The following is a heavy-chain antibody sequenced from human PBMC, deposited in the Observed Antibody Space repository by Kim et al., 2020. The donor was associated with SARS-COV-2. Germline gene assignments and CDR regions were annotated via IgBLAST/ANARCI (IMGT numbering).Heavy chain of an antibody. J-gene: IGHJ4*02. V-gene: IGHV3-30*01. CDR2: VSYDGRNK. Sequence: GGSLRLSCAASGFAFSSYAMHWVRQAPGKGLEWVAVVSYDGRNKNYADSVKGRFTLSRDNSKNTVDLQMNSLRPEDAAVYYCTRGRIIGAVGTGRVDYWGQGTLLTVSS. CDR1: GFAFSSYA. D-gene: IGHD6-13*01. CDR3: TRGRIIGAVGTGRVDY.